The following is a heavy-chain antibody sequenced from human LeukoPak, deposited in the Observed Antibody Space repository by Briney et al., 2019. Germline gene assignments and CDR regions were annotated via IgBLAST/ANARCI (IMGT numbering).Heavy chain of an antibody. D-gene: IGHD3-10*01. J-gene: IGHJ5*02. CDR1: GYTFTSYG. V-gene: IGHV1-18*01. CDR3: ARFISSIWFGELLNWFDP. Sequence: ASVKVSCKASGYTFTSYGISWVRQAPGQGLEWMGWISAYNGNTNYAQKLQGRVTMTTDTSTSTAYMELRSLRSDDTAVYYCARFISSIWFGELLNWFDPWGQGTLVTVSS. CDR2: ISAYNGNT.